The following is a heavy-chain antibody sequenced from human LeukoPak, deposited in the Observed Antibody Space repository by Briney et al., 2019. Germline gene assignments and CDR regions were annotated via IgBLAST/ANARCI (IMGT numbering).Heavy chain of an antibody. D-gene: IGHD1-26*01. CDR1: GGSISGYY. J-gene: IGHJ4*02. Sequence: PSETLSLTCAVSGGSISGYYWRWIRQPPRKGLEWIGFIYYRGCPSFNPSLKRRVTLYLDHAKNQFAQELSSVTAADTAVYYCARSSSGTYGKYDYWGQGTLVTVSS. V-gene: IGHV4-59*01. CDR3: ARSSSGTYGKYDY. CDR2: IYYRGCP.